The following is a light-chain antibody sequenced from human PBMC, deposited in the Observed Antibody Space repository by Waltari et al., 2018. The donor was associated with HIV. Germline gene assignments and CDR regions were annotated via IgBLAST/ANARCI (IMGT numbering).Light chain of an antibody. V-gene: IGKV3-11*01. CDR3: QQRSIPLT. CDR2: DAS. CDR1: QSVSSY. Sequence: EIVLTQSPATLSLSPGERATLSCRASQSVSSYLAWYQQKPGQAPRLLIYDASNRATGIPARFSGSGSGTDFTLTISSLEPEDFAVYYCQQRSIPLTFGGGTKVEIK. J-gene: IGKJ4*01.